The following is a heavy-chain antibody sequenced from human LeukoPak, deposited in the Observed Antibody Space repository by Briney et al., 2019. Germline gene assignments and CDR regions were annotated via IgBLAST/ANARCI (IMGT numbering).Heavy chain of an antibody. CDR1: GGSISSSSYY. CDR3: ARVPHPYGVVAFDI. J-gene: IGHJ3*02. CDR2: IYYSGST. Sequence: PSETLSLTCTVSGGSISSSSYYWGWIRQPPGKGLEWIGSIYYSGSTYYNPSLKSRVTISVDTSKNQFSLKLSSVTAADTAVYYCARVPHPYGVVAFDIWGQGTMVTVSS. D-gene: IGHD4-17*01. V-gene: IGHV4-39*07.